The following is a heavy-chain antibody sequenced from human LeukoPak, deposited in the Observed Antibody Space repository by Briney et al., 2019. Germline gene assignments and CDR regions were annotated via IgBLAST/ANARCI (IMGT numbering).Heavy chain of an antibody. CDR2: MNPNSGNT. CDR1: GYTFTSYD. J-gene: IGHJ4*02. CDR3: ARGPSMVVTHGDY. D-gene: IGHD4-23*01. Sequence: GASVKVSCRASGYTFTSYDINWVRQAPGQGLEWMGWMNPNSGNTGYAQKFQGRVTMTRNTSISTAYMELSSLRSEDTAVYYCARGPSMVVTHGDYWGQGTLVTVSS. V-gene: IGHV1-8*01.